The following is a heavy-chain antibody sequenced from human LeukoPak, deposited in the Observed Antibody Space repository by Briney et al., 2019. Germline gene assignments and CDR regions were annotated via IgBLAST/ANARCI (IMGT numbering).Heavy chain of an antibody. D-gene: IGHD3-3*01. Sequence: GGSLTLSCAASGFAFSTSWMSWVRQTPGKGLEWVADIKQDGSEKFYVDSVKGRFTISRDNTKNSLYLQMNGLRAEDTAVYYCTRDRNDFWSGYFDYWGQGSLVTVSS. CDR3: TRDRNDFWSGYFDY. V-gene: IGHV3-7*01. CDR2: IKQDGSEK. CDR1: GFAFSTSW. J-gene: IGHJ4*02.